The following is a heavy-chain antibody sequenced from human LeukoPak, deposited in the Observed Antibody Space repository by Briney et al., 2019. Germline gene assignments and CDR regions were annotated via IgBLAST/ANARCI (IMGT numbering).Heavy chain of an antibody. Sequence: SETLSLTCTVSGGSITTHYWSWIRHPAGKGLEWIGRIHTSGSTNYNPSLEGRATMSLDTSKNQFSLNLSSVTAADTALYYCARNLEHNWFGPWGQGTLVTVSS. CDR3: ARNLEHNWFGP. CDR2: IHTSGST. CDR1: GGSITTHY. V-gene: IGHV4-4*07. D-gene: IGHD1-1*01. J-gene: IGHJ5*02.